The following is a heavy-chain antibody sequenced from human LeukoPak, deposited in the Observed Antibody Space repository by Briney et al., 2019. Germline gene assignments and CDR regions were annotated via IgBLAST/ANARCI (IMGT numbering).Heavy chain of an antibody. Sequence: SETLSLTCTVSGGSKRGGTYYWSWIRQPAGKGLEWIGRIFISGSTNYNPSLKSRVTISVDTSKNQFSLKLNSVTAADTAVYYCAREGYFGAGSYLFDYWGQGTLVTVSS. CDR1: GGSKRGGTYY. V-gene: IGHV4-61*02. CDR3: AREGYFGAGSYLFDY. J-gene: IGHJ4*02. D-gene: IGHD3-10*01. CDR2: IFISGST.